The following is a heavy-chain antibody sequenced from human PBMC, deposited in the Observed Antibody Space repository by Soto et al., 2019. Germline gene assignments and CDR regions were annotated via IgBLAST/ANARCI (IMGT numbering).Heavy chain of an antibody. D-gene: IGHD6-13*01. CDR3: AKRACLYSSSRCPGEPHFDY. CDR1: GFTFSSYA. J-gene: IGHJ4*02. V-gene: IGHV3-23*01. CDR2: IGESGTPT. Sequence: GGALRLSCAASGFTFSSYAMKWVRQAPGKGLEWVSLIGESGTPTYYADSVKGRFTISRDNSKNTLLLQMNSLRAEDTAIYYCAKRACLYSSSRCPGEPHFDYWGQGTLVTVSS.